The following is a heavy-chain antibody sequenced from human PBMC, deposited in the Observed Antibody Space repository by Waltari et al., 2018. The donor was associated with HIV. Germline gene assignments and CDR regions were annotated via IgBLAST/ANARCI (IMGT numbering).Heavy chain of an antibody. D-gene: IGHD5-12*01. CDR1: GGTFSSYA. V-gene: IGHV1-69*01. J-gene: IGHJ4*02. Sequence: QVQLVQSGAEVKKPGSSVKVSCKASGGTFSSYAISWVRQAPGQGLEWMGGIIPKFGTTNYAQRFQGRVTITADESTSTAYMELSSLKSEDTALYYCARDLFSRSSGYDWTLAIWGQGTLVTVSS. CDR2: IIPKFGTT. CDR3: ARDLFSRSSGYDWTLAI.